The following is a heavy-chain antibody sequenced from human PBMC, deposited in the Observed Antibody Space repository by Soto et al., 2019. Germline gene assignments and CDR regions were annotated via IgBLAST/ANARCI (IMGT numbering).Heavy chain of an antibody. V-gene: IGHV3-66*01. CDR3: GRGVASRANDY. CDR2: IYSGGST. J-gene: IGHJ4*02. D-gene: IGHD6-6*01. CDR1: GFTVSSNY. Sequence: EVQLVESGGGLVQPGGSLRLSCAASGFTVSSNYMSWVRQAPGKGLEWVSVIYSGGSTYYADSVKGRFTISRDNPKNRLYLQLNSLRAEDTAVYYCGRGVASRANDYWGRGTLVTVSS.